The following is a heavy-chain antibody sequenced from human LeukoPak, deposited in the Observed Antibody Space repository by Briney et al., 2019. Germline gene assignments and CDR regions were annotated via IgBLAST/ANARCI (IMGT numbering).Heavy chain of an antibody. V-gene: IGHV5-51*01. Sequence: GESLKISCKGSGYSFTSYWIGWVRQVPGKGLEWMGIIWPDDSDKRYSPSFQGQVTISADKSISTAYLEWSSLKASDTAIYFCARHVGFCSSTSCYPFYDYWGQGTLVTVSS. J-gene: IGHJ4*02. D-gene: IGHD2-2*01. CDR1: GYSFTSYW. CDR3: ARHVGFCSSTSCYPFYDY. CDR2: IWPDDSDK.